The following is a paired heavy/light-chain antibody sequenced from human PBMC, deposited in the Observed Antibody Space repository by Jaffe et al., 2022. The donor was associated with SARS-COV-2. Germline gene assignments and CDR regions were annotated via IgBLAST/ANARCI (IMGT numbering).Light chain of an antibody. CDR3: MQATQIPWT. Sequence: DIVMTQTPLSSLVALGQPASISCRSTQSLEHSDGNTYLSWLHQRPGQPPRLLIYKISNRFSGVPDRFSGSGAGTEFTLKISRVEAEDVGIYYCMQATQIPWTFGQGTKVEIK. J-gene: IGKJ1*01. CDR1: QSLEHSDGNTY. V-gene: IGKV2-24*01. CDR2: KIS.
Heavy chain of an antibody. J-gene: IGHJ4*02. V-gene: IGHV3-21*01. CDR2: ISRTSTYL. D-gene: IGHD6-13*01. Sequence: EVQLVESGGGLVKPGGSLRLSCAASGFTFSDNSMIWVRQAPGKGLEWVSSISRTSTYLYYADSVKGRFTISRDNAKNSLYLQMNGLRVEDTAIYYCASIAAAGTRTPGWGQGTLVTVS. CDR1: GFTFSDNS. CDR3: ASIAAAGTRTPG.